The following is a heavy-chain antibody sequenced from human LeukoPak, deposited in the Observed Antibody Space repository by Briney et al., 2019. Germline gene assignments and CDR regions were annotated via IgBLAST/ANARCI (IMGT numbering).Heavy chain of an antibody. CDR3: IRDPGWLDFDC. CDR1: GDSFSNNNVA. D-gene: IGHD6-19*01. CDR2: TYYKSKWYN. Sequence: SQTLSLTCAISGDSFSNNNVAWNWIRQSPSRGLEWLGRTYYKSKWYNDYAISLKSRITINPDTSKNQFSLHMNSVTPEDTAVYFCIRDPGWLDFDCWGQGTPVTVSS. V-gene: IGHV6-1*01. J-gene: IGHJ4*02.